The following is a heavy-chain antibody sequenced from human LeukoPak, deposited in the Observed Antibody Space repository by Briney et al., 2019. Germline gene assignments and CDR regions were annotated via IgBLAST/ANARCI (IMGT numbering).Heavy chain of an antibody. CDR2: IHHSGST. Sequence: SETLSLTCTVSGGAVNSDNQYWSWIRQPPGKGLEWIGYIHHSGSTYYNPSLKSRLTISLDTSRNQFSLKMNSVTAADTAVYYCAKDNFGYGAMGCWGQGTLVTVSS. CDR1: GGAVNSDNQY. J-gene: IGHJ1*01. CDR3: AKDNFGYGAMGC. V-gene: IGHV4-30-4*01. D-gene: IGHD3-22*01.